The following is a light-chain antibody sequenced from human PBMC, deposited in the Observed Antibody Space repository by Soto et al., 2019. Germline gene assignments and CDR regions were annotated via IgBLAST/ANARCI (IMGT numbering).Light chain of an antibody. V-gene: IGKV3-20*01. CDR3: QQYGSLPRT. CDR2: GAS. CDR1: QSVSSNS. Sequence: EIVLTQSPGTLSLSPGGRATLSCRASQSVSSNSLAWYQQKPGQAPRLLIYGASSRATGIPDRFSGSGSGTDFTLTISRVEPEDFAVYYCQQYGSLPRTFGQGTKVEIK. J-gene: IGKJ1*01.